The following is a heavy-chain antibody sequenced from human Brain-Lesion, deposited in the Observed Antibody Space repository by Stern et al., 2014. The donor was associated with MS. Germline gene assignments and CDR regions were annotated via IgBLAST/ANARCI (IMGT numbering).Heavy chain of an antibody. Sequence: EVQLVESGGGLVQPGGSLRLSCAASGLTVANEYMSWVRQAPGKGPEWVSLLYASGTTAYADSVKGRFIISRHNSENTLSLQMNSLRPEDTAVYYCAREGGDDDDYYGLDVWGPGTTVTVSS. J-gene: IGHJ6*02. V-gene: IGHV3-53*04. CDR1: GLTVANEY. CDR3: AREGGDDDDYYGLDV. CDR2: LYASGTT. D-gene: IGHD5-12*01.